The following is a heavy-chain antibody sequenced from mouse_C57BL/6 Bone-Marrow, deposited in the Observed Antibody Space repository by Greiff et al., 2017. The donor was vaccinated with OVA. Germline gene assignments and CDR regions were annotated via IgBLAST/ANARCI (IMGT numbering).Heavy chain of an antibody. Sequence: VQLVESGPGLVKPSQSLFLTCSITGFPITSGYYWIWIRQSPGKPLEWMGYITHSGETFYNPSLQSPISITRETSKNQFFLQLNSVTTEDTAMYYCAGDPSNDGYYAMDYWGQGTSVTVSS. CDR3: AGDPSNDGYYAMDY. J-gene: IGHJ4*01. CDR1: GFPITSGYY. V-gene: IGHV12-3*01. CDR2: ITHSGET. D-gene: IGHD2-3*01.